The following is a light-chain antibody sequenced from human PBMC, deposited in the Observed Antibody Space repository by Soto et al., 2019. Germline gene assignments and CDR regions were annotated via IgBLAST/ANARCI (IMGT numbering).Light chain of an antibody. CDR3: QQYGSSQC. CDR2: DAS. CDR1: QSVSSSY. Sequence: EIVLTQSPGTLSLSPGERATLSCRASQSVSSSYLAWYQQKPGQAPRLLIYDASSRATGIPDRFSGSGSGTDFTLTISRLEPEDFAVYYCQQYGSSQCFGPGTKVDIK. J-gene: IGKJ3*01. V-gene: IGKV3-20*01.